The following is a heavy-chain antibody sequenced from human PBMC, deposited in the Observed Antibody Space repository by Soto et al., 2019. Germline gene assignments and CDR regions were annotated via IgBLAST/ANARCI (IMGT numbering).Heavy chain of an antibody. Sequence: GGSLRLSCAASGFTFSSCWMHWVRQAPGKGLVWVSRINSDGSSTSYADSVKGRFTISRENAKDSFYLQINSLRVGDTAVYYCARARGHQWFGDQLFWGQGTLVTVSS. D-gene: IGHD3-10*01. CDR3: ARARGHQWFGDQLF. J-gene: IGHJ1*01. CDR2: INSDGSST. CDR1: GFTFSSCW. V-gene: IGHV3-74*01.